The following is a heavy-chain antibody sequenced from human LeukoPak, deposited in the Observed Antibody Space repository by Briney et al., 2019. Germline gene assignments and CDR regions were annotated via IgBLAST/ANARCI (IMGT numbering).Heavy chain of an antibody. Sequence: ASVKVSCKASGYTFTSYGISWVRQAPGQGLEWMGWTSTYNDETAYARKFQDRLTITTDTSTSTAYLELRSLRADDTAVYYCARDPYHKILPGYGSAMGHWGQGILVTVSS. CDR1: GYTFTSYG. D-gene: IGHD3-9*01. J-gene: IGHJ4*02. CDR3: ARDPYHKILPGYGSAMGH. CDR2: TSTYNDET. V-gene: IGHV1-18*04.